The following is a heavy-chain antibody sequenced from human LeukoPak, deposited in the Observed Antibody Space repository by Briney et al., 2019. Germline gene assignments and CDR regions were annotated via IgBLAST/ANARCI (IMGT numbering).Heavy chain of an antibody. J-gene: IGHJ4*02. CDR3: AKDSLGTRTVTLDY. CDR1: GFTFSSYN. Sequence: GESLRLSCAASGFTFSSYNMNWVRQAPGKGLEWVSSISSSSSYIYYADSVRGRFTISRDNAKNSLYLQMSSLRAEDTAVYYCAKDSLGTRTVTLDYWGQGTLVTVSS. CDR2: ISSSSSYI. D-gene: IGHD4-17*01. V-gene: IGHV3-21*01.